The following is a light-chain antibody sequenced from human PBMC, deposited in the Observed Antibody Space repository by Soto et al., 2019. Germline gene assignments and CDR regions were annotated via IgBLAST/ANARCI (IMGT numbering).Light chain of an antibody. CDR2: EVS. Sequence: SALTQPASVSGSPGQSITISCTGTSSDVGGYNYVSWYQQYPGKAPKLMIYEVSNRPSGVSNRFSGSKSGNTASLTISGLQAEDEADYYCISYTSSSTLVFGTGTKVTVL. CDR1: SSDVGGYNY. V-gene: IGLV2-14*01. CDR3: ISYTSSSTLV. J-gene: IGLJ1*01.